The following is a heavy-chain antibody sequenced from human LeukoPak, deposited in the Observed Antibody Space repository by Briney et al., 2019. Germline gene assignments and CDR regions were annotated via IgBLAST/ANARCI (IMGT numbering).Heavy chain of an antibody. D-gene: IGHD2-15*01. CDR1: GYTFTSYA. CDR3: ARDVGYCSGGSCYSGWFDP. V-gene: IGHV1-3*01. CDR2: INAGNGNT. J-gene: IGHJ5*02. Sequence: ASVKVSCKASGYTFTSYAMHWVRQAPGQRLEWMGWINAGNGNTKYSQKFQGRATITRDTSASTAYMELSSLRSEDTAVYYCARDVGYCSGGSCYSGWFDPWGQGTLVTVSS.